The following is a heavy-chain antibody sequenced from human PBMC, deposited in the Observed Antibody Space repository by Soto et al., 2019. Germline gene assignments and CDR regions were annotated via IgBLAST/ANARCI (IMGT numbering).Heavy chain of an antibody. CDR2: TYYRSKWYN. CDR3: ARVNWNLGYYGMDV. V-gene: IGHV6-1*01. D-gene: IGHD1-7*01. Sequence: LSLTCTISGDSVSSNSAAWNWIRQSPSRGLEWLGRTYYRSKWYNDYAVSVKSRITINPDTSKNQFSLQLNSVTPEDTAVYYCARVNWNLGYYGMDVWGQGTTVTVSS. J-gene: IGHJ6*02. CDR1: GDSVSSNSAA.